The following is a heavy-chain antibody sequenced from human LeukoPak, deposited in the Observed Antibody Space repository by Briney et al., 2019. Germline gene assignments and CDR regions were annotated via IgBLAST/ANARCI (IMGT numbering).Heavy chain of an antibody. CDR2: IYSGGST. D-gene: IGHD3-16*01. CDR3: ARDEGGAGLDY. CDR1: GFTVSSNY. J-gene: IGHJ4*02. V-gene: IGHV3-53*01. Sequence: GSLRLSCAASGFTVSSNYMSWVRQAPGKGLEWVSVIYSGGSTYYADSVKGRCTSSRDNSKNTLYLQMNSLRAEDTAVYYCARDEGGAGLDYWGQGTLVTVSS.